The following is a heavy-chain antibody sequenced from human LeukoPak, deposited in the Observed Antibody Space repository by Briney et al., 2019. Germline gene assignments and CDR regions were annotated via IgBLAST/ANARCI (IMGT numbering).Heavy chain of an antibody. D-gene: IGHD1-14*01. CDR1: GFTFGDYA. CDR3: TRDYHIHDAFDI. CDR2: IRSKAYGGTT. V-gene: IGHV3-49*03. J-gene: IGHJ3*02. Sequence: GESLKISCTASGFTFGDYAMSWFRQAPGKGLGWVGFIRSKAYGGTTEYAASVKGRFTISRDDSKSIAYLQMNSLKTEDTAVYYCTRDYHIHDAFDIWGQGTMVTVSS.